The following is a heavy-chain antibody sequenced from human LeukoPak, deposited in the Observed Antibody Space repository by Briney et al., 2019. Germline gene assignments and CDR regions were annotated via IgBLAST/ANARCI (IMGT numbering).Heavy chain of an antibody. CDR1: GGSISSYY. CDR3: ARTDYYGNRDFDY. CDR2: IYYSGST. D-gene: IGHD3-10*01. J-gene: IGHJ4*02. Sequence: SETLSLTCTVSGGSISSYYWSWIRQPPGKGLGWIGYIYYSGSTNYNPSLKSRVTISVDTSKNQFSLKLSSVTAADTAVYYCARTDYYGNRDFDYWGQGTLVTVYS. V-gene: IGHV4-59*01.